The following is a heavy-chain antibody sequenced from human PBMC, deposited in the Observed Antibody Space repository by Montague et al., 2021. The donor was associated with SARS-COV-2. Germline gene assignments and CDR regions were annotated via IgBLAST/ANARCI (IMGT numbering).Heavy chain of an antibody. V-gene: IGHV4-4*07. CDR2: IYASGNT. D-gene: IGHD2-15*01. CDR1: GGSISNYY. Sequence: SETLSLTCTVSGGSISNYYWSWIRQPAEKGLEWIGRIYASGNTNYNPSLKSRVTMSVDTSKNQLSLKLSSVTAADTAVYYCARGSGCSGGSCYSEWDPYYYYGMDVWGQGTTVTVSS. CDR3: ARGSGCSGGSCYSEWDPYYYYGMDV. J-gene: IGHJ6*02.